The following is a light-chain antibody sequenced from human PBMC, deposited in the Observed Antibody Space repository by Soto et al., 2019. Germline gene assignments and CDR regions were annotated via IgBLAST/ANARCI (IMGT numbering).Light chain of an antibody. CDR1: QSVSSSY. J-gene: IGKJ5*01. Sequence: DIVLTQSQGTLSLSPGEIATLSCRASQSVSSSYFAWYQQKPGQTPRLLIFGATSRATGVPDRISGSESGTDFTLTISRLEPEDFAVYYCQQYGSLPTFGQGTRLEI. CDR3: QQYGSLPT. CDR2: GAT. V-gene: IGKV3-20*01.